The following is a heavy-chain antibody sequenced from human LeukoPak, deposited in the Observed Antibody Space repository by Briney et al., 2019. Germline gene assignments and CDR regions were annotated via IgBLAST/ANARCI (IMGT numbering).Heavy chain of an antibody. V-gene: IGHV1-69*01. D-gene: IGHD7-27*01. CDR3: ARDLLRDPGEFDP. CDR2: IIPIFGTA. Sequence: GASVKVSCKASGGTFSSYAISWVRQAPGQGLEWMGGIIPIFGTANYAQKFQGRVTITADESTSTAYMELSSLRSDDTAVYYCARDLLRDPGEFDPWGQGTLVTVSS. J-gene: IGHJ5*02. CDR1: GGTFSSYA.